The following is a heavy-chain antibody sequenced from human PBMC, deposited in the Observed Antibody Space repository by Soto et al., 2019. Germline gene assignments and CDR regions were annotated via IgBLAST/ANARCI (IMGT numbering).Heavy chain of an antibody. CDR3: ARDPYYDILSATTAYFDY. CDR1: GFTFRDYA. Sequence: QVPLVESGGGVVQPGRSLRLSCAASGFTFRDYAMHWVRQAPGKGLEWVAVISYDGSNKIYADSVRGRFTISRDNSKNTLYVQMSSLRPEDTAVYYCARDPYYDILSATTAYFDYWGQGTLVTVSS. CDR2: ISYDGSNK. V-gene: IGHV3-30-3*01. J-gene: IGHJ4*02. D-gene: IGHD3-9*01.